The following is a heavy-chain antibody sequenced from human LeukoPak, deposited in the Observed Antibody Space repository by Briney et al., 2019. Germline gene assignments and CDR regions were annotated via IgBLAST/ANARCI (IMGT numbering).Heavy chain of an antibody. J-gene: IGHJ4*02. CDR1: GFTFSTCA. CDR2: IGTGGSR. V-gene: IGHV3-23*01. Sequence: PGGSLRLSCAASGFTFSTCAMSWVRQAPGKGLEWVSSIGTGGSRYYADSVKGRFTISRDNAKNTLYLQMSSLRVEDTAVYYCAKGLQVERGNPRPIDFWGQGTLVTVSS. D-gene: IGHD3-16*01. CDR3: AKGLQVERGNPRPIDF.